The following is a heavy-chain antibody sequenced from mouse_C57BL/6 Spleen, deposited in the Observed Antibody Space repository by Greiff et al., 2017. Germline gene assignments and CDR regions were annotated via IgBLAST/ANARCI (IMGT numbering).Heavy chain of an antibody. J-gene: IGHJ2*01. V-gene: IGHV1-50*01. Sequence: QVQLKQPGAELVKPGASVKLSCKASGYTFTSYWMQWVKQRPGQGLEWIGEIDPSDSYTNYNQKFKGKATLTVDTSSSTAYMQLSSLTAEDSAVYYWARRGTSQATPDYWGQGTTLTVSS. CDR2: IDPSDSYT. CDR1: GYTFTSYW. CDR3: ARRGTSQATPDY. D-gene: IGHD3-2*02.